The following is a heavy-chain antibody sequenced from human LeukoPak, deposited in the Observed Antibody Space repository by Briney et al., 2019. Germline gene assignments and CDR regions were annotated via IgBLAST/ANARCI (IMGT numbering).Heavy chain of an antibody. D-gene: IGHD6-13*01. CDR2: IIPIFGTA. CDR1: GGTFSSYA. Sequence: ASVKVSCKASGGTFSSYAISWVRQAPGQGLECMGGIIPIFGTANYAQKFQGRVTITADESTSTAYMELSSLRSEDTAVYYCARDGGRSKWGQQLENADYWGQGTLVTVSS. CDR3: ARDGGRSKWGQQLENADY. J-gene: IGHJ4*02. V-gene: IGHV1-69*13.